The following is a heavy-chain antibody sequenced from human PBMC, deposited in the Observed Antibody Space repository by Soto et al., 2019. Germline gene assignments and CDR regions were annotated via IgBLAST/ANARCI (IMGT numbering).Heavy chain of an antibody. V-gene: IGHV5-51*01. D-gene: IGHD1-1*01. CDR3: ATCDMTTIHFHY. CDR2: IYPSDSDT. J-gene: IGHJ4*02. Sequence: LKISCKGSGDSFSTYWIGWVRQMPGKGLEWMGIIYPSDSDTRYSPSFQGQVTISADKSISTAYLQWSSLKASDTAMYYCATCDMTTIHFHYWGQGTLVTVSS. CDR1: GDSFSTYW.